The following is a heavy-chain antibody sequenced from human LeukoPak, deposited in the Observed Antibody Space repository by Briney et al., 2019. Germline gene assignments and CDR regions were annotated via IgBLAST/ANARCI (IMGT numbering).Heavy chain of an antibody. J-gene: IGHJ4*02. D-gene: IGHD3-22*01. CDR1: GFTFSSYS. CDR3: ARGVRYDSSRYPAAGRY. V-gene: IGHV3-21*01. Sequence: GGSLRLSCAASGFTFSSYSMNWVRQAPGKGLEWVSSISSSSSYIYYADSVKGRFTISRDNAKNSLYLQMNSLRAEDTAVYYCARGVRYDSSRYPAAGRYWGQGTLVTVSS. CDR2: ISSSSSYI.